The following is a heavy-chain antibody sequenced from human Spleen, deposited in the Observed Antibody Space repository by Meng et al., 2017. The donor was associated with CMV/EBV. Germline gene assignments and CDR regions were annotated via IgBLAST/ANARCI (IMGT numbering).Heavy chain of an antibody. CDR1: GGTFSSNT. Sequence: ASVKVSCKASGGTFSSNTISWVRQAPGQGLEWMGWINPNTGGTNYAQKFEGRVTLTGDTSISTAYMELKRMTSDDTAVYYCARGCSSTTCYRGNGAMDVWGQGTAVTVSS. V-gene: IGHV1-2*02. D-gene: IGHD2-2*01. CDR3: ARGCSSTTCYRGNGAMDV. CDR2: INPNTGGT. J-gene: IGHJ6*02.